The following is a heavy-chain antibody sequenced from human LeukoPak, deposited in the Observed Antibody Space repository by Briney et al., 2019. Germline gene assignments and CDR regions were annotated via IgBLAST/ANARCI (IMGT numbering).Heavy chain of an antibody. CDR1: GGSISSYY. V-gene: IGHV4-59*08. Sequence: SETLFLTCTVSGGSISSYYWSWIRQPPGKGLEWIGYIYYSGSTNYNPSLKSRVTISVDTSKNQFSLKLSSVTAADTAVYYCARLVKYCGGDCYPYYFDYWGQGTLVTVSS. CDR2: IYYSGST. J-gene: IGHJ4*02. D-gene: IGHD2-21*02. CDR3: ARLVKYCGGDCYPYYFDY.